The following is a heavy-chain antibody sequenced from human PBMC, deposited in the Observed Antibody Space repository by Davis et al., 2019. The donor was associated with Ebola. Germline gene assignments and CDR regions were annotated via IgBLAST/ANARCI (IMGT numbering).Heavy chain of an antibody. J-gene: IGHJ3*02. D-gene: IGHD2-15*01. V-gene: IGHV1-3*01. CDR3: AVDCGGGCSQPHAYEI. CDR1: GYTFTSYA. CDR2: INAGNGNT. Sequence: ASVKVSCKASGYTFTSYAMHWVRQAPGQRLEWMGWINAGNGNTKYSQKFQGRVTITRDTSASTAYMELSSLKSDDTAVYYCAVDCGGGCSQPHAYEIWGQGTMVTVSS.